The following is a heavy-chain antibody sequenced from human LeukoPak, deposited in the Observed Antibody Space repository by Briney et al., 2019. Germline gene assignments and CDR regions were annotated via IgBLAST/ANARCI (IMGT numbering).Heavy chain of an antibody. V-gene: IGHV4-34*01. J-gene: IGHJ3*02. CDR3: ARGSGITMIVVDDAFDI. CDR1: GGSFSGYY. Sequence: SETLSLTCAVYGGSFSGYYWSWIRQPPGKGLEWIGEINHSGSTNYNPSLKSRVTISVDTSKNQFSLKLGSVTAADTAVYYCARGSGITMIVVDDAFDIWGQGTMVTVSS. D-gene: IGHD3-22*01. CDR2: INHSGST.